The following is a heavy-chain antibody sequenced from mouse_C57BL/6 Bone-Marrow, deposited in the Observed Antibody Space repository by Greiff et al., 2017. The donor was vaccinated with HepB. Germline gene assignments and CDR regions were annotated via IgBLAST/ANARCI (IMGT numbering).Heavy chain of an antibody. D-gene: IGHD1-1*01. Sequence: QVHVKQPGAELVKPGASVKLSCKASGYTFTSYWMHWVKQRPGQGLEWIGMIHPNSGSTNYNEKFKSKATLTVDKSSSTAYMQLSSLTSEDSAVYDCSRRSTTVVATKYFDVWGTGTTVTVSS. CDR1: GYTFTSYW. CDR2: IHPNSGST. V-gene: IGHV1-64*01. J-gene: IGHJ1*03. CDR3: SRRSTTVVATKYFDV.